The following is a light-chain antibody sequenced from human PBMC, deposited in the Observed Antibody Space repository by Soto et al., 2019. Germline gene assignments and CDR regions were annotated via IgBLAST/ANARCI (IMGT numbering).Light chain of an antibody. V-gene: IGLV2-14*01. Sequence: QSVLTQPASVSGSPGQSITISCTGTSSDVGGYNYVSWFQQHPGKAPKLMIYEVTNRPSGVSNRFSGSKSGNTASLTISGLQAEDEADYYCSTYARSTNHVIFGGGTQLTVL. CDR3: STYARSTNHVI. CDR1: SSDVGGYNY. CDR2: EVT. J-gene: IGLJ2*01.